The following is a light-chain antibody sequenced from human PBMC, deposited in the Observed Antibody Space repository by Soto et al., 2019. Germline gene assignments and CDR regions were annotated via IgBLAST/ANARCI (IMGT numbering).Light chain of an antibody. CDR2: YEI. CDR1: NIGSKS. CDR3: HVWDSDSDHPV. Sequence: SYELTQPPSVSVAPGKTARITCGGNNIGSKSVHWYQQKPGQAPVLVIYYEIDRPSGIPERFSGSNSGNTATLTITRVDAGDEADYYCHVWDSDSDHPVFGGGTQLTVL. J-gene: IGLJ2*01. V-gene: IGLV3-21*04.